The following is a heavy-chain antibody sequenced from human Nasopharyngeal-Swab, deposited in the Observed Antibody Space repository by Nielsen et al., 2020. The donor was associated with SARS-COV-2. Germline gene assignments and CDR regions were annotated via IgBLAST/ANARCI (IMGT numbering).Heavy chain of an antibody. D-gene: IGHD6-13*01. J-gene: IGHJ4*02. V-gene: IGHV4-39*07. CDR2: VHYTGYT. CDR1: GGSISSSGYY. CDR3: AREIPGYSRVFDY. Sequence: SETLSLTCTVSGGSISSSGYYWGWIRQPPGKGLEWIGNVHYTGYTHYKSSLKSRVTMSVDTSKNQFSLKLSSVTAADTAVYYCAREIPGYSRVFDYWGQGTLVTVSS.